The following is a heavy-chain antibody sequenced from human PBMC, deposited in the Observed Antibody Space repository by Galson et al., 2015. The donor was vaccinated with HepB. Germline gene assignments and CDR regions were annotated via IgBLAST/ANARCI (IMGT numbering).Heavy chain of an antibody. CDR3: AREYNGGSYYFDY. Sequence: SVKVSCKASGYTFTSYAMHWVRQAPGQGLEWMGWINAGNGNTKYSQKFQGRVTITRDTSASTAYMELSSLRSEDTAVYYCAREYNGGSYYFDYWGQGTLVTVSS. CDR2: INAGNGNT. D-gene: IGHD1-14*01. J-gene: IGHJ4*02. CDR1: GYTFTSYA. V-gene: IGHV1-3*01.